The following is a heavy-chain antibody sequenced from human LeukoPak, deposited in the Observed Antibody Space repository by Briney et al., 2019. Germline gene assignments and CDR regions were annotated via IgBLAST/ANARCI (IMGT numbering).Heavy chain of an antibody. CDR1: GGSISSGGYY. V-gene: IGHV4-30-2*02. J-gene: IGHJ6*03. Sequence: SQTLSLTCTVSGGSISSGGYYWSWIRQPPGKGLEWIGYIYHSGSTYYNPSLESRVTISVDRSKNQFSLKLSSVTAADTAVYYCARCSSSDYYYMDVWGKGTTVTVSS. CDR2: IYHSGST. CDR3: ARCSSSDYYYMDV. D-gene: IGHD3-10*02.